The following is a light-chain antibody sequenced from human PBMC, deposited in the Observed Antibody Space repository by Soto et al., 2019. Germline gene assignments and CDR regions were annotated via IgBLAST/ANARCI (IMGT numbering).Light chain of an antibody. CDR2: KAS. Sequence: DIQMTQSPSTLSASVGDRVTITCRASQSISTWLAWYQQKPGKAPKLLIYKASSLESGVPSRFSGSGSGTEFTLTISSLQPDDFATYYCQQYNTYPLTFGGGTTVELK. J-gene: IGKJ4*01. CDR1: QSISTW. V-gene: IGKV1-5*03. CDR3: QQYNTYPLT.